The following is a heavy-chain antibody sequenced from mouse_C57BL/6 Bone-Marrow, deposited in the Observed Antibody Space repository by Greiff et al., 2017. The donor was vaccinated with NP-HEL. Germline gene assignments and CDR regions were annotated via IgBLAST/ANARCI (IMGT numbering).Heavy chain of an antibody. D-gene: IGHD2-3*01. CDR1: GFTFSSYG. Sequence: EVQVVESGGDLVKPGGSLKLSCAASGFTFSSYGMSWVRQTPDKRLVWVATISSGGSYTYYPDSVKGRFTISRDNAKNTLYLQMSSLKSEDTAMYYCARHEWLLGAMDYWGQGTSVTVSS. CDR2: ISSGGSYT. J-gene: IGHJ4*01. V-gene: IGHV5-6*01. CDR3: ARHEWLLGAMDY.